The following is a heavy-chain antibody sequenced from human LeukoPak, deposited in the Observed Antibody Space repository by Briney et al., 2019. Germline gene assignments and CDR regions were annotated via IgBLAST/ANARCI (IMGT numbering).Heavy chain of an antibody. J-gene: IGHJ4*02. CDR3: AKDTSIAVAGDFDY. Sequence: GGSLRLSCAASGFTFSSYAMHWVRQAPGKGLEWVPGISWNSGSIGYADSVKGRFTISRDNAKNSLYLQMNSLRAEDTALNYCAKDTSIAVAGDFDYWGQGTLVTVSS. CDR2: ISWNSGSI. V-gene: IGHV3-9*01. D-gene: IGHD6-19*01. CDR1: GFTFSSYA.